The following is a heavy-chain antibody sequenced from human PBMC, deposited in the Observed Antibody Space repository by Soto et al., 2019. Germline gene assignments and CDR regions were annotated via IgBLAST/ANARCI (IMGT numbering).Heavy chain of an antibody. CDR1: GFTFSSYG. CDR2: ISYDGSNK. D-gene: IGHD1-20*01. J-gene: IGHJ5*02. V-gene: IGHV3-30*18. CDR3: AKDLTGTPHWFDP. Sequence: GGSLRLSCAASGFTFSSYGMHWVRQAPGKGLEWMAVISYDGSNKYYADSVKGRFTISRDNSKNTLYLQMNSLRAEDTAVYYCAKDLTGTPHWFDPWGQGTLVTVSS.